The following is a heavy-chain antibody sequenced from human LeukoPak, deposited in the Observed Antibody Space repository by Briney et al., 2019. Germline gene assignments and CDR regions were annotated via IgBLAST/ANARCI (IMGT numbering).Heavy chain of an antibody. V-gene: IGHV3-23*01. D-gene: IGHD3-10*01. Sequence: GGSLRLSCAASGFTFSTYAMSSVRQAPGKGLEWVSTISGSGGSTYYADSVKGQFTISRDNSKNTLYLQRNSLRAEDTAVYYCAKDWSRGYSDYWGQGTLVTVSS. CDR1: GFTFSTYA. CDR2: ISGSGGST. J-gene: IGHJ4*02. CDR3: AKDWSRGYSDY.